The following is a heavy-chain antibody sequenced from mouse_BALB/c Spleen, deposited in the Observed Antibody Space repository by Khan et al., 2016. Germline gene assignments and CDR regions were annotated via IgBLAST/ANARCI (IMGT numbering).Heavy chain of an antibody. J-gene: IGHJ2*01. V-gene: IGHV1-87*01. CDR2: IYPGDGDT. CDR1: GYTFTSYW. CDR3: ASYYGSSDDYFDY. D-gene: IGHD1-1*01. Sequence: QVQLQQSGAELARPGASVKLSCKASGYTFTSYWMQWVKQRPGQGLEWIGAIYPGDGDTRYTQKFKGKATLTADKSSSTAYMQLSSLASEDSAVYYCASYYGSSDDYFDYGGQGTTLTVSS.